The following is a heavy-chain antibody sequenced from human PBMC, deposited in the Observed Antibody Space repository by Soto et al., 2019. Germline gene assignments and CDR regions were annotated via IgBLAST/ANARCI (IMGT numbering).Heavy chain of an antibody. D-gene: IGHD3-9*01. Sequence: PGGSLRLSCAASGFTFSSYSMNWVRQAPGKGLEWVSYISSSSSTIYYADSVKGRFTISRDNAKNSLYLQMNSLRAEDTAVYYCARQYVGESYYDTLTGSHAGGRVNYYYYGMDVWGQGTTVTVSS. CDR2: ISSSSSTI. V-gene: IGHV3-48*01. J-gene: IGHJ6*02. CDR3: ARQYVGESYYDTLTGSHAGGRVNYYYYGMDV. CDR1: GFTFSSYS.